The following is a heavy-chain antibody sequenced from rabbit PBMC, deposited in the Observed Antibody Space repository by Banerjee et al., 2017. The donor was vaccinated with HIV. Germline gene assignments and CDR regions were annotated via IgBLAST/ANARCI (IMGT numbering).Heavy chain of an antibody. Sequence: EESGGGLVQPEGSLTLTCTASGFDFSSNYWICWVRQAPGKGLEWIACIYTGSSGSTYYASWAKGRFTISKTSSTTVTLQMTSLTAAVTATYFCARWDTGNSYAFNLWGPGTLVTVS. V-gene: IGHV1S45*01. CDR1: GFDFSSNYW. J-gene: IGHJ4*01. CDR2: IYTGSSGST. CDR3: ARWDTGNSYAFNL. D-gene: IGHD6-1*01.